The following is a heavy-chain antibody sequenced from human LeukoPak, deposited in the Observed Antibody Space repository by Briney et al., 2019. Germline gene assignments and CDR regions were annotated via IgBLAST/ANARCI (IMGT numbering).Heavy chain of an antibody. J-gene: IGHJ4*02. CDR1: GFTFSSYG. CDR3: AKDLEGPATGYYNVGYFDY. V-gene: IGHV3-23*01. Sequence: PGGTLRLSCAASGFTFSSYGMSWVRQAPGKGLEWVSAISGSGGSTYYADSVKGRFTISRDNSKNTLYLQMNSLRAEDTAVYYCAKDLEGPATGYYNVGYFDYWGQGTLVTVSS. CDR2: ISGSGGST. D-gene: IGHD3-9*01.